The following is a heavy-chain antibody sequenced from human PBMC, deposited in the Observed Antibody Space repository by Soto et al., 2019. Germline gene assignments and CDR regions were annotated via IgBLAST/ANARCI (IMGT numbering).Heavy chain of an antibody. V-gene: IGHV6-1*01. D-gene: IGHD3-10*01. CDR3: AGSFSGRGGMDV. Sequence: SQTLSLTCAISGDSVSSNSAAWNWIRQSPSRGLEWLGRTYYRSKWYNDYAVSLESRLTINPDTSKHQFSLQLNSVTPEDTAVYYCAGSFSGRGGMDVWGQGTSVTVSS. CDR2: TYYRSKWYN. CDR1: GDSVSSNSAA. J-gene: IGHJ6*02.